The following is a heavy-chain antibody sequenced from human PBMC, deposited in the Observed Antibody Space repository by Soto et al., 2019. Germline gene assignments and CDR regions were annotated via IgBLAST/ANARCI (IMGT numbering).Heavy chain of an antibody. CDR1: GGSISSGGYS. J-gene: IGHJ6*02. CDR3: ARGYSGHYAYYYCIDV. D-gene: IGHD4-17*01. V-gene: IGHV4-30-2*01. Sequence: SETLSLTCAVSGGSISSGGYSWSWIRQPPGKGLEWTGYIYHSGSTYYNPSLKSRVTISVDRSKNQFSLKLSSVTAADTAVYYRARGYSGHYAYYYCIDVWHQGTTVTVSS. CDR2: IYHSGST.